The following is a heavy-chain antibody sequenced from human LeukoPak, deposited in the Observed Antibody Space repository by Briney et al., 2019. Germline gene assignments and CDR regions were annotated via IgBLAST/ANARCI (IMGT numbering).Heavy chain of an antibody. Sequence: PGGSLRLSCAASGFTFSSYAMSWVRQAPGKGLEWVSAISGSGGSTYYADSVKGRFTISRDNSKNTLYLQMNSLRAEDTAVYYCAKGSGEVVIAGEDYWGQGTLVTVSS. D-gene: IGHD2-21*01. CDR3: AKGSGEVVIAGEDY. J-gene: IGHJ4*02. CDR1: GFTFSSYA. CDR2: ISGSGGST. V-gene: IGHV3-23*01.